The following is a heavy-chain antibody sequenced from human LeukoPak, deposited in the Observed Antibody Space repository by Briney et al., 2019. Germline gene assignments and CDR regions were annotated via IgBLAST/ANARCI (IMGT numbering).Heavy chain of an antibody. Sequence: PGGSLRLSCAASGFTFNLCGTSWVRQAPGKGLEWVSVISGGGGDIYYADSVKGRFTISRDNSQNMLYLQMNSLRAEDTALYYCAKAMACGYNYGPFDNWGLGALVTVSS. D-gene: IGHD1-1*01. J-gene: IGHJ4*02. CDR1: GFTFNLCG. CDR3: AKAMACGYNYGPFDN. CDR2: ISGGGGDI. V-gene: IGHV3-23*01.